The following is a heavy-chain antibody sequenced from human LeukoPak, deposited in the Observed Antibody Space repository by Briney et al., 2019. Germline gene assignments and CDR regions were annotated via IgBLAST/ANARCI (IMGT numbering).Heavy chain of an antibody. CDR1: GFIFSSYA. V-gene: IGHV3-23*01. J-gene: IGHJ4*02. CDR2: ISGSGGST. CDR3: AKDSRAALYYYDSSGYYSR. Sequence: GGSLRLSCAASGFIFSSYAMSWVRQAPGKGLEWVSTISGSGGSTYYADSVKGRFTISRDNSKNTLYLQMNSLRAEDTAVYYCAKDSRAALYYYDSSGYYSRWGQGTLVTVSS. D-gene: IGHD3-22*01.